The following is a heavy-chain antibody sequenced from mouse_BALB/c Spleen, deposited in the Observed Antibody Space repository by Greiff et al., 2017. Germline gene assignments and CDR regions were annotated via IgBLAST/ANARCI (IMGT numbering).Heavy chain of an antibody. CDR1: GFTINDYY. D-gene: IGHD2-3*01. J-gene: IGHJ1*01. V-gene: IGHV14-1*02. Sequence: EVQLQQSGAELVRPGASVKLSCKASGFTINDYYMHWVKQRPEKGLEWIGWIDPENGNTIYDPKFQGKASITADTSSNTAYLQLSSLTSEDTAVYYCARGYSGECVADWGEGTPVTVSA. CDR2: IDPENGNT. CDR3: ARGYSGECVAD.